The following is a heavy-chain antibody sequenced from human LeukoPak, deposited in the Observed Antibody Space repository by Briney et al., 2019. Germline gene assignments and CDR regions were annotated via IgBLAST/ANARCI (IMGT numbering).Heavy chain of an antibody. CDR3: ARDVGFLEW. J-gene: IGHJ4*02. CDR2: IYTSGRT. Sequence: PSQTLSLTCTVSGGSISSGSYYWSSIRQPAGRGLEWIGRIYTSGRTNYNTSLKSRVIISVDTSKSQFSRNLSSVTAAGTAVYYCARDVGFLEWWGQGTLVTVSS. D-gene: IGHD3-3*01. CDR1: GGSISSGSYY. V-gene: IGHV4-61*02.